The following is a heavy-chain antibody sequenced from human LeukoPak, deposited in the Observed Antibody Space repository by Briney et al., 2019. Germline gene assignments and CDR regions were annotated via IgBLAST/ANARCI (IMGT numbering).Heavy chain of an antibody. Sequence: GGSLRLSCAASGFTFSSYSMNWVRQAPGKGLEWVSYITTRSATYYTDSVKGRFTISRDNAKDSVYLQMNSLRADDTAVYYCARDKFGGTDYWGQGTLVTVSS. CDR2: ITTRSAT. CDR1: GFTFSSYS. CDR3: ARDKFGGTDY. J-gene: IGHJ4*02. D-gene: IGHD1-26*01. V-gene: IGHV3-48*01.